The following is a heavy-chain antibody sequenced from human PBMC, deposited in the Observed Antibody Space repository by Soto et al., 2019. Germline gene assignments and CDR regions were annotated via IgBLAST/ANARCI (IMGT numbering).Heavy chain of an antibody. CDR1: GGSISSSSYY. Sequence: SETLSLTCTVSGGSISSSSYYWGWIRQPPGKGLEWIGSIYYSGSTYYNPSLKSRVTISVDTSKNQFSLKLSSVTAADTAVYYCARLAALYYFDYWGQGTLVTV. CDR2: IYYSGST. J-gene: IGHJ4*02. D-gene: IGHD6-13*01. CDR3: ARLAALYYFDY. V-gene: IGHV4-39*01.